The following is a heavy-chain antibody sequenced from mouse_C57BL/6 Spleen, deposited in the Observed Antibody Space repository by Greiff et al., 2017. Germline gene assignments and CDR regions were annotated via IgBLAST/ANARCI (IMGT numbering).Heavy chain of an antibody. CDR2: ISSGGDYI. CDR1: GFTFSSYA. V-gene: IGHV5-9-1*02. CDR3: TREYYGSSYAFWYFDV. J-gene: IGHJ1*03. Sequence: DVQLVESGAGLVKPGGSLKLSCAASGFTFSSYAMSWVRQTPEKRLEWVAYISSGGDYIYYADTVKGRFTISRDNARNTPYLQMSRLKSEDTAMYYCTREYYGSSYAFWYFDVWGTGTTVTVSS. D-gene: IGHD1-1*01.